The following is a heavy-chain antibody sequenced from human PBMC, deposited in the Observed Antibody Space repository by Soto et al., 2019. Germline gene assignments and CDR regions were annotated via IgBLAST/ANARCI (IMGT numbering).Heavy chain of an antibody. CDR1: GGSISSSNW. V-gene: IGHV4-4*02. CDR3: ARVVGLGYCSGGSCYPLDYYYGMDV. D-gene: IGHD2-15*01. Sequence: SETLSLTCAVSGGSISSSNWWIWVRQHPGKGLEWIGEIYHSGSTNCNPSLKSRVTISVDKSKNQFSLKLSSVTAADTAVYYCARVVGLGYCSGGSCYPLDYYYGMDVWGQGTTVTVSS. J-gene: IGHJ6*02. CDR2: IYHSGST.